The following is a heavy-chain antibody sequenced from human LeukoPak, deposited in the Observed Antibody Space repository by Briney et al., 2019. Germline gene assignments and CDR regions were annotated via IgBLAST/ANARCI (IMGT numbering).Heavy chain of an antibody. CDR2: ISYDGSNK. V-gene: IGHV3-30-3*01. CDR3: ARDQEENDYGEGSDY. Sequence: GGSLRLSCAASGFTFSSYAMHWVRQAPGKGLEWVAVISYDGSNKYYADSVKGRFTISRDNSKNTLYLQMNSLRAEDTAVYYCARDQEENDYGEGSDYWGQGTLVTVSS. D-gene: IGHD4-17*01. J-gene: IGHJ4*02. CDR1: GFTFSSYA.